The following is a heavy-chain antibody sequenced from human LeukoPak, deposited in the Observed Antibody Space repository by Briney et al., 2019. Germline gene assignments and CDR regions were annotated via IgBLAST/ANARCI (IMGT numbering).Heavy chain of an antibody. Sequence: ASVKVSCKASGYTFTSYGISWVRQAPGQGLEWMGWISAYNGNTNYAQKLQGRVTMTRNTSISTAYMELSSLRSEDTAVYYCARESAAGNDYWGQGTLVTVSS. CDR2: ISAYNGNT. V-gene: IGHV1-18*01. J-gene: IGHJ4*02. CDR3: ARESAAGNDY. D-gene: IGHD6-13*01. CDR1: GYTFTSYG.